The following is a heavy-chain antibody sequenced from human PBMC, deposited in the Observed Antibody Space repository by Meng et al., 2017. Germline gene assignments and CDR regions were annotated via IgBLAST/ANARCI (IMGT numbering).Heavy chain of an antibody. CDR3: ARAGVGYYYSSGPYSY. J-gene: IGHJ4*02. CDR2: IYHSGST. Sequence: GQGMGKPTGTRARTSAEARGASRSRNGWSWVRQPPGKGLEWIGEIYHSGSTNYNPYLKRRVNKSVDNSKTHFSRKLSSVTAAETAVYYCARAGVGYYYSSGPYSYWGQGTLVTVSS. V-gene: IGHV4-4*02. CDR1: RGASRSRNG. D-gene: IGHD3-22*01.